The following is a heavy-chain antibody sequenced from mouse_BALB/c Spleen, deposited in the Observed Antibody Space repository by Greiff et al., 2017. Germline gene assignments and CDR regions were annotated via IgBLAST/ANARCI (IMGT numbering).Heavy chain of an antibody. Sequence: DVKLVESGGGLVQPGGSRKLSCAASGFTFSSFGMHWVRQAPEKGLEWVAYISSGSSTIYYADTVKGRFTISRDNPKNTLFLQMTSLRSEDTAMYYCASDGAMDYWGQGTSVTVSS. J-gene: IGHJ4*01. V-gene: IGHV5-17*02. D-gene: IGHD2-3*01. CDR1: GFTFSSFG. CDR2: ISSGSSTI. CDR3: ASDGAMDY.